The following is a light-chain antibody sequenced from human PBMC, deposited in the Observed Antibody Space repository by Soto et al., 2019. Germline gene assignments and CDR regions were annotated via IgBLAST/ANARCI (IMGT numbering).Light chain of an antibody. J-gene: IGKJ3*01. CDR3: QQYGSSPFT. CDR2: GAS. V-gene: IGKV3-20*01. Sequence: EIVLTQSPGTLSLSPGERATLSCRASQSVSSSYLAWYQQKPGQAPRLLIYGASSRATGIPYRFSGSGSGTDFTLTISRLEPEDFAEYYCQQYGSSPFTFGPGTKVDIK. CDR1: QSVSSSY.